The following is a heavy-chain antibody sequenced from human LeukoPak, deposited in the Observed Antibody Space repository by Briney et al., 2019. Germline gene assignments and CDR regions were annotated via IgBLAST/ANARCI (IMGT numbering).Heavy chain of an antibody. J-gene: IGHJ4*02. CDR3: AVQRRGQN. CDR1: GFIFSSYS. D-gene: IGHD6-25*01. Sequence: GGSLRLSCAASGFIFSSYSMSWVRQAPGKGLEWVSVITGSGGNTYYADSVKGRFTISKDNSKNTVYLQMNSLRAEDTAVYYCAVQRRGQNWGQGTLVTVSS. CDR2: ITGSGGNT. V-gene: IGHV3-23*01.